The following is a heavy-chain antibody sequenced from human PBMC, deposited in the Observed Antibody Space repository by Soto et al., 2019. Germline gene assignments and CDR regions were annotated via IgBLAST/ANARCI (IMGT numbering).Heavy chain of an antibody. CDR3: AGGGYSRSPA. Sequence: SETLSLTCAVYGGSFSGYYWSWIRQPPGKGLEWIGEINHSGSTNYNPSLKSRVTISVDTSKNQFSLKLSSVTAADTAVYYCAGGGYSRSPAWGQGTLVPVSP. D-gene: IGHD6-13*01. J-gene: IGHJ5*02. CDR2: INHSGST. V-gene: IGHV4-34*01. CDR1: GGSFSGYY.